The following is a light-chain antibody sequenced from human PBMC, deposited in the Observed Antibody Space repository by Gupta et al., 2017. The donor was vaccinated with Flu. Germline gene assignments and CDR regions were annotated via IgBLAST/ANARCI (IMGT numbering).Light chain of an antibody. CDR3: SSYTSFSSVV. CDR2: DVS. J-gene: IGLJ2*01. Sequence: TSSDVGGDKYVSWHQQYPGKAPKLMIDDVSNRPSWVSNRFSGSKSGNTASLTISGLQADDEADYYCSSYTSFSSVVFGGGTKLTVL. V-gene: IGLV2-14*04. CDR1: SSDVGGDKY.